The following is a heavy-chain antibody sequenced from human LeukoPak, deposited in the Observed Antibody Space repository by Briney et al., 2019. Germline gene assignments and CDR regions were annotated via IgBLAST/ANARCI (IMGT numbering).Heavy chain of an antibody. CDR1: GFTFSSYA. D-gene: IGHD2-21*02. CDR2: ISGSGGST. Sequence: PGGSLRLSCVASGFTFSSYAMSWVRQAPGKGLEWVSAISGSGGSTYYADSVKGRFTISRDNSKNTLYLQMNSLRAEDTAVYYCAKGSYCGGDCYSGPAPYYFDYWGQGTLVTVSS. V-gene: IGHV3-23*01. CDR3: AKGSYCGGDCYSGPAPYYFDY. J-gene: IGHJ4*02.